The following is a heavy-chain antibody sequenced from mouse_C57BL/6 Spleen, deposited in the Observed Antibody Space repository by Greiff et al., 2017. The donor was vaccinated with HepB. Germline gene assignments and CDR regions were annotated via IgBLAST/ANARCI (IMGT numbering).Heavy chain of an antibody. Sequence: QVQLKQSGPELVKPGASVKISCKASGYSFTSYYIHWVKQRPGQGLEWIGWIYPGSGNTKYNEKFKGKATLTADTSSSTAYMQLSSLTSEGSAVYYCAREGSSGYDYWGQGTTLTVSS. CDR1: GYSFTSYY. J-gene: IGHJ2*01. V-gene: IGHV1-66*01. CDR3: AREGSSGYDY. CDR2: IYPGSGNT. D-gene: IGHD3-2*02.